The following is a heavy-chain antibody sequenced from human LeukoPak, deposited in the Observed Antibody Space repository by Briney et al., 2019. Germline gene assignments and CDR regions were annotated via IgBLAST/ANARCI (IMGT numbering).Heavy chain of an antibody. J-gene: IGHJ4*02. D-gene: IGHD4-17*01. Sequence: PGGSLRLSYAASGFTFSDYYMTWFRQAPGKGLEWLSYITNSGSTVYYADSVKGRFTISRDNAKNSLYLQMNSLRAEDTAVCYCGRGHYGIDYWGQGTLVTVSS. CDR2: ITNSGSTV. V-gene: IGHV3-11*01. CDR1: GFTFSDYY. CDR3: GRGHYGIDY.